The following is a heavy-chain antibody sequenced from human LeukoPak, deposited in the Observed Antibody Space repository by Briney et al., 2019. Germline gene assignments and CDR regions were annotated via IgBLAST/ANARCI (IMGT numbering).Heavy chain of an antibody. J-gene: IGHJ5*02. CDR2: ISAYNGNT. CDR1: GYTFTSYG. D-gene: IGHD2-2*01. Sequence: VASVKVSCKASGYTFTSYGISWVRQAPGQGLEWMGWISAYNGNTNYAQKLQGRVTITADESTSTAYMELSSLRSEDTAVYYCARDVTNIVVVPAAIWFDPWGQGTLVTVSS. V-gene: IGHV1-18*01. CDR3: ARDVTNIVVVPAAIWFDP.